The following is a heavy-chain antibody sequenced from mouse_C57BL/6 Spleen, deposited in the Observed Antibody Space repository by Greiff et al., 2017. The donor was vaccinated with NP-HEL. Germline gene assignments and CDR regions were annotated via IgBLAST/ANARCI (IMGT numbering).Heavy chain of an antibody. CDR1: GFTFSDYY. V-gene: IGHV5-16*01. CDR2: INYDGSST. CDR3: ARDDSNYPFAY. Sequence: EVKVVESEGGLVQPGSSMKLSCTASGFTFSDYYMAWVRQVPEKGLEWVANINYDGSSTYYLDSLKSRFIISRDNAKNILYLQMSSLKSEDTATYYCARDDSNYPFAYWGQGTLVTVSA. D-gene: IGHD2-5*01. J-gene: IGHJ3*01.